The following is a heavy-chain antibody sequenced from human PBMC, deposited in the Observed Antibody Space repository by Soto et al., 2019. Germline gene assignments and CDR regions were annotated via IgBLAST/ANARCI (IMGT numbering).Heavy chain of an antibody. Sequence: XSVKVSCKASGYPFTSYYMHWVRQAPGQGLEWMGIINPSGGSTSYAQKFQGRVTMTRDTSTSTVYMELSSLRSEDTAVYYCARSSSSPWGIWDYYDSSGYYILWGQGTLVTVSS. CDR2: INPSGGST. J-gene: IGHJ4*02. CDR1: GYPFTSYY. D-gene: IGHD3-22*01. CDR3: ARSSSSPWGIWDYYDSSGYYIL. V-gene: IGHV1-46*01.